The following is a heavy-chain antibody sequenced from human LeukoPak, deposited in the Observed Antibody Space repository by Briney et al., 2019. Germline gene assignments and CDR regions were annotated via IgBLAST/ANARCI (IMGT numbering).Heavy chain of an antibody. Sequence: SQTLSLTCAISGDSVSSDSAAWNWIRQSPSRGLEWLGRTYYRSKWFSDYALSVKSRITINADTSKNQFSLQLNSVTPEDTAVYYCARKGTVTTPFDYWGQGILVTVSS. CDR2: TYYRSKWFS. CDR1: GDSVSSDSAA. J-gene: IGHJ4*02. V-gene: IGHV6-1*01. CDR3: ARKGTVTTPFDY. D-gene: IGHD4-11*01.